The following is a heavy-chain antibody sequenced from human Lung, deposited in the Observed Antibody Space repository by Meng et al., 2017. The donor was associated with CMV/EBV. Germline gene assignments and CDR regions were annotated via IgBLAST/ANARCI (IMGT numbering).Heavy chain of an antibody. CDR3: ARGRGLVATIVQYYLDY. CDR2: ITGGGNYI. J-gene: IGHJ4*02. CDR1: GFTFTSYA. Sequence: ESLKISXAASGFTFTSYAMNWVRQAPGKGLEWVSSITGGGNYIYYADSVKGRFSVSRDNAKNSLYLQMNSLRAEDTAVYYCARGRGLVATIVQYYLDYWGQGTLVTVSS. D-gene: IGHD5-12*01. V-gene: IGHV3-21*01.